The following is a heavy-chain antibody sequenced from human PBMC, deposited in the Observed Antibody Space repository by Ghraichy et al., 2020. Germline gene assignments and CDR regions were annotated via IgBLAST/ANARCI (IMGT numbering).Heavy chain of an antibody. J-gene: IGHJ6*02. CDR2: VWSDGSNK. D-gene: IGHD4-11*01. CDR3: ARGVPTATTYYLYGMDV. CDR1: GFTFSSYG. V-gene: IGHV3-33*01. Sequence: GGSLRLSCAASGFTFSSYGMHWVRQAPGKGLEWVAVVWSDGSNKYYANSVKGRFTISRDNSKSTLYLEMNSLRAEDTAVYRCARGVPTATTYYLYGMDVWGQGTTVTVSS.